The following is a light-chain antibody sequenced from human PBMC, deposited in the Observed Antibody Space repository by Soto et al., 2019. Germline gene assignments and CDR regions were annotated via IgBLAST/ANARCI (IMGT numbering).Light chain of an antibody. J-gene: IGKJ5*01. Sequence: EIVMTQSPATLSVSPGERATLSCRASPTASSYLAWYQQKPGQSPRLLIYDASTRAPGIPARFSGSGTGTDFTLTISSLEPEDSAVYHCQQRSNWPSITFGQGTRLEIK. CDR2: DAS. V-gene: IGKV3-11*01. CDR1: PTASSY. CDR3: QQRSNWPSIT.